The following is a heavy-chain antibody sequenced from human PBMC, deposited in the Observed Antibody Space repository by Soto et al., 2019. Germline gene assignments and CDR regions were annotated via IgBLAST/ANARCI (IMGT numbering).Heavy chain of an antibody. D-gene: IGHD2-2*01. Sequence: GGSLRLSCAASGFTFSSYAMSWVRQAPGKGLEWVSAISGSGGSTYYADSVKGRFTISRDNSKNTLYLQMNSLRAEDTAVYYCVAPAPERSSHFIVVVPAASYMDVWGKGTTVTVSS. CDR1: GFTFSSYA. CDR2: ISGSGGST. V-gene: IGHV3-23*01. J-gene: IGHJ6*03. CDR3: VAPAPERSSHFIVVVPAASYMDV.